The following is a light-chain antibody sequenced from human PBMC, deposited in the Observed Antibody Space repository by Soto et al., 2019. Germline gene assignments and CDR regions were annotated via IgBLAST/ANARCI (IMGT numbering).Light chain of an antibody. Sequence: QSALTQPASVSGSPGQSISISCTGTSSDVGGYNYVAWYLQHPGKAPKLMICEVTNRPSGVSSRFSGSKSGNTASLTISALQAEDEADYYCTSYTIKNTWVFGGGTKLTVL. CDR2: EVT. V-gene: IGLV2-14*01. CDR1: SSDVGGYNY. J-gene: IGLJ3*02. CDR3: TSYTIKNTWV.